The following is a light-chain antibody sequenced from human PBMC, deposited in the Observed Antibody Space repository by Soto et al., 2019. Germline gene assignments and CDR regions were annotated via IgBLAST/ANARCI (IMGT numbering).Light chain of an antibody. CDR3: PHYGSSPRP. Sequence: PGERATLSCRASQSVNNFYLAWYQQKPGQAPRLLLYGATSRATGIPDRFSGSGSGTDFTLTINRLEPEDFAVYYCPHYGSSPRPFRRGTEVEIK. CDR2: GAT. J-gene: IGKJ1*01. CDR1: QSVNNFY. V-gene: IGKV3-20*01.